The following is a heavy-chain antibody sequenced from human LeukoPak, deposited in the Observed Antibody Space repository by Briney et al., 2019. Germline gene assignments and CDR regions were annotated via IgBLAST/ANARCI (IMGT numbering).Heavy chain of an antibody. CDR3: ARARAYSGSYSGDFQH. D-gene: IGHD1-26*01. CDR1: GFTFSSYW. J-gene: IGHJ1*01. Sequence: GGSLRLSCAASGFTFSSYWMSWVREAPGKGLEWVANIKQDGSEKYYVDSVKGRFTISRDNAKNSLYLQMNSLRAEDTAVYYCARARAYSGSYSGDFQHWGQGTLVTVSS. CDR2: IKQDGSEK. V-gene: IGHV3-7*01.